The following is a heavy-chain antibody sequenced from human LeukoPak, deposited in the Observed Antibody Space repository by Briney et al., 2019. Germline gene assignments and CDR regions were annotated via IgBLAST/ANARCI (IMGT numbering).Heavy chain of an antibody. CDR3: ARSPLGIAPFDY. V-gene: IGHV3-72*01. Sequence: GGSLRLSCAASGITFSSYAMSWVRQAPGKGLEWVARIRNKANRYTTEYAASVKGRFTISRDDSENSLYLQMDSLKTEGTAVYYCARSPLGIAPFDYWGQGTLVTVSS. J-gene: IGHJ4*02. D-gene: IGHD7-27*01. CDR2: IRNKANRYTT. CDR1: GITFSSYA.